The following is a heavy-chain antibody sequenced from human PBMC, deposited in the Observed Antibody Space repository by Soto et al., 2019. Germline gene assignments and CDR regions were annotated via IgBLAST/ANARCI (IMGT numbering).Heavy chain of an antibody. CDR3: VGGRGRLRADYYGLDV. J-gene: IGHJ6*02. CDR2: VYYTGST. D-gene: IGHD3-16*01. V-gene: IGHV4-59*11. CDR1: GGSINSHF. Sequence: QVQLQESGPGLVKPSETLSLTCTVSGGSINSHFWSWIRQPPGRGLDWIGYVYYTGSTDYNPSLKPRVTISVDTTKNQFSLNLTSVTAADTAVYYCVGGRGRLRADYYGLDVWGRGTTVIVSS.